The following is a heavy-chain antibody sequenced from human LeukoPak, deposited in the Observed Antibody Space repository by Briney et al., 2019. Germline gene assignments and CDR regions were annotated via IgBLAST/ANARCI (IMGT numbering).Heavy chain of an antibody. CDR3: ARVPGGRYFDWLLGVHFDY. V-gene: IGHV3-64*01. CDR2: ISSNGGST. CDR1: GFTFSSYA. D-gene: IGHD3-9*01. Sequence: GSLRLSCAASGFTFSSYAMHWVRQAPGKGLEYVSAISSNGGSTYYANSVKGRFTISRDNSKNTLYLQMGSLRAEDMAVYYCARVPGGRYFDWLLGVHFDYWGQGTLVTVSS. J-gene: IGHJ4*02.